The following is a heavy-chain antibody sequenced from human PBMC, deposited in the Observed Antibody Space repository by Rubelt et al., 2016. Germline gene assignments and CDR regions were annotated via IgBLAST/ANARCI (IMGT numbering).Heavy chain of an antibody. CDR2: IYYSGST. D-gene: IGHD3-10*01. CDR3: ARLVYYGSGSYWYFDL. V-gene: IGHV4-39*07. Sequence: GKGLEWIGSIYYSGSTYYNPSLKSRVTISVDTSKNQFSLKLSSVTAADTAVYYCARLVYYGSGSYWYFDLWGRGTLVTVSS. J-gene: IGHJ2*01.